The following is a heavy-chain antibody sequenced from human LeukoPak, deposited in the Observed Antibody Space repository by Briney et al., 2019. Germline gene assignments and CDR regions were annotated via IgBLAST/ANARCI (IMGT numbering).Heavy chain of an antibody. CDR2: IWYDGSNK. CDR1: GFTFSSYG. J-gene: IGHJ5*02. D-gene: IGHD2-15*01. V-gene: IGHV3-33*01. Sequence: ESGGSLRLSCAASGFTFSSYGMHWVRQAPGKGLEWVAVIWYDGSNKYYADSVKGRFTISRDNSKNSLYLQMNSLRAEDTAVYYCARLVVVAATNWFDPWGQGTLVTVSS. CDR3: ARLVVVAATNWFDP.